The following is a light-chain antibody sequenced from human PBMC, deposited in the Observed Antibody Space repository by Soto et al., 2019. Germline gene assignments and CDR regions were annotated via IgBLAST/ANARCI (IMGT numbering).Light chain of an antibody. CDR1: SSNIGAGYD. CDR3: QSYDSSLSGWV. J-gene: IGLJ3*02. V-gene: IGLV1-40*01. CDR2: GNS. Sequence: QAVVTQPPSVSGAPGQRVTISCTGSSSNIGAGYDVHWYQQLPGTAPKLLIYGNSNRPSGVPDRFSGSKSGTSASLAITGLRAEDEPDYYCQSYDSSLSGWVFGGGTKLTVL.